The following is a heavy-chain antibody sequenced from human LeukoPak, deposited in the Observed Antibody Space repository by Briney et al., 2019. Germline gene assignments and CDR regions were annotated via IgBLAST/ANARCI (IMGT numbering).Heavy chain of an antibody. Sequence: PGGSLRLSCAASGFTVSSTYMSWVRQSPGKGLEWVSVVYKDGKMFYMDSVKGRFAISRDTSKNTVYLQMNNLRAEDTAVYYCASRHCSGGDCYFAGADPFDHWGQGTLVTVSS. CDR1: GFTVSSTY. J-gene: IGHJ4*02. V-gene: IGHV3-53*01. CDR2: VYKDGKM. D-gene: IGHD2-21*01. CDR3: ASRHCSGGDCYFAGADPFDH.